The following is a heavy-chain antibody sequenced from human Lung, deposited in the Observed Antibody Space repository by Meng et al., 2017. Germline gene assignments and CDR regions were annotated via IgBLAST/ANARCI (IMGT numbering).Heavy chain of an antibody. CDR1: GFTFTAFS. CDR3: AKEAAMAS. Sequence: GQLMGPGGGLVKPGGSLRLSCAASGFTFTAFSMTWVRQAPGKGLEWVSTISSTGDSTFYPDSVKGRFIVSRDNSKNTLYLQMNSLRAEDTAIYYCAKEAAMASWGQGTLVTVSS. CDR2: ISSTGDST. V-gene: IGHV3-23*01. D-gene: IGHD5-18*01. J-gene: IGHJ5*02.